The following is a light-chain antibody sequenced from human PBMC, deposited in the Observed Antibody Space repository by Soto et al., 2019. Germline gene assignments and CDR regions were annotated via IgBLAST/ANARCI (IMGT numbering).Light chain of an antibody. CDR2: GAS. V-gene: IGKV3-20*01. CDR3: QRYDRSSYT. CDR1: HSVSSSY. J-gene: IGKJ2*01. Sequence: EIVLTQSPGTLSLSPGEGATLSCRASHSVSSSYLAWYQQKPGQAPRLLIYGASKRASGIPHRFSGSGSGTDFTLTISRLEPEDFAVYYCQRYDRSSYTFGQGSKLEIK.